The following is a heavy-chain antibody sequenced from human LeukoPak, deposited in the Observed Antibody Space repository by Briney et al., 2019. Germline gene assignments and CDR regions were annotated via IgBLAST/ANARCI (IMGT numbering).Heavy chain of an antibody. CDR1: GGSFSGYY. Sequence: RSADTLSLTCAVYGGSFSGYYWSWIRQPPGKGLEWIGEIIHSGSTNYNPSLKSRVTISVDTSKNQFSLKLSSVTAVDTAVYYCARAPCGGDCYSDYWGQGTLVTVSS. J-gene: IGHJ4*02. CDR3: ARAPCGGDCYSDY. V-gene: IGHV4-34*12. D-gene: IGHD2-21*02. CDR2: IIHSGST.